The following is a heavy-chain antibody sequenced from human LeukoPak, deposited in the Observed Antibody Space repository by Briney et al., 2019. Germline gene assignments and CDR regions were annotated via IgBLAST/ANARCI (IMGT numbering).Heavy chain of an antibody. V-gene: IGHV3-30*02. D-gene: IGHD6-6*01. Sequence: PGGSLRLSCAVSGFSFSTYGMHWVRQAPGKGLERVAFIRNDGSNKYYADSVKGRFTISRDNTKNILYLQMNSLRAEDTAVYYCAKPGGASSIAYWGQGTLVTVSS. J-gene: IGHJ4*02. CDR3: AKPGGASSIAY. CDR2: IRNDGSNK. CDR1: GFSFSTYG.